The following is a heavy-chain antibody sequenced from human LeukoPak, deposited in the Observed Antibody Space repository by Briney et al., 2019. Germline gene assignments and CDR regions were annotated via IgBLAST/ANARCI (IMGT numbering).Heavy chain of an antibody. Sequence: SETLSLTCTVSGGSISSSSYYWGWIRQPPGKGLEWIGSIYYSGSTYYSSSLKSRVIISVDTSKNQFSLKLSSVTAADTAVYYCARRVVGPPNFDYWGQGALVTVSS. CDR1: GGSISSSSYY. CDR2: IYYSGST. CDR3: ARRVVGPPNFDY. D-gene: IGHD3-22*01. V-gene: IGHV4-39*01. J-gene: IGHJ4*02.